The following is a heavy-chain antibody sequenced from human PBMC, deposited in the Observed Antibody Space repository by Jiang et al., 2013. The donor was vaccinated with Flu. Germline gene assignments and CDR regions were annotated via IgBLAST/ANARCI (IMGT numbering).Heavy chain of an antibody. CDR3: ARAGYTSGWYKSDAFDI. V-gene: IGHV4-59*01. CDR2: IYYSGST. CDR1: GGSISSYY. Sequence: SGSGLVKPSETLSLTCTVSGGSISSYYWSWIRQPPGKGLEWIGHIYYSGSTNYNPSLKSRVTISVDTSKNQFSLKLTSVTAADTAVYYCARAGYTSGWYKSDAFDIWGQGTMVTVSS. D-gene: IGHD6-19*01. J-gene: IGHJ3*02.